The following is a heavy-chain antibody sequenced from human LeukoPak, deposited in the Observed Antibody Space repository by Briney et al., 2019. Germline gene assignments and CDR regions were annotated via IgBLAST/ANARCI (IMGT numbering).Heavy chain of an antibody. V-gene: IGHV4-30-2*01. Sequence: PSQTLSLTCTVSGDSISSGGYSWSWIRQPPGKGLEWLGYIFHSGSTYYNPSLKSRVTISMDRSKNQFSLKLSSVTAADTAVYYCAKAERMGYSSGWYGYWGQGTLVTVSS. J-gene: IGHJ4*02. CDR1: GDSISSGGYS. D-gene: IGHD6-19*01. CDR3: AKAERMGYSSGWYGY. CDR2: IFHSGST.